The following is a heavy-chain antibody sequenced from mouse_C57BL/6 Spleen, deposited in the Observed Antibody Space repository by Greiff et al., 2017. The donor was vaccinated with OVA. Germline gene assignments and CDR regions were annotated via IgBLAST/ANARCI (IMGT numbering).Heavy chain of an antibody. J-gene: IGHJ4*01. CDR1: GYTFTDYY. CDR3: ARCPYGSSFSYAMDY. V-gene: IGHV1-77*01. Sequence: QVQLQQSGAELVKPGASVKISCTASGYTFTDYYINWVQQRPGQGLEWIGKIGPGSGSTYYNEKFKGKATLTADKSSSTAYMQLSSLTSEDSAVYFCARCPYGSSFSYAMDYWGQGTSVTVSS. CDR2: IGPGSGST. D-gene: IGHD1-1*01.